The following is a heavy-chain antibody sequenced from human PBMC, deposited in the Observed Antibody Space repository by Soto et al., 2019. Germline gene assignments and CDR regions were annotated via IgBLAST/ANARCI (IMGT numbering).Heavy chain of an antibody. V-gene: IGHV1-2*02. D-gene: IGHD3-10*01. CDR2: INPNSGAT. CDR3: ARNDDMSTWYGEDWFDP. J-gene: IGHJ5*02. CDR1: GYIFTGYY. Sequence: GASVKVSCKASGYIFTGYYLHWVRQAPGQGLEWMGWINPNSGATKYAQKFQGRLTMTRDTSINTTYMDLSRLTSDDTAVYFCARNDDMSTWYGEDWFDPWGQGTLVTVPS.